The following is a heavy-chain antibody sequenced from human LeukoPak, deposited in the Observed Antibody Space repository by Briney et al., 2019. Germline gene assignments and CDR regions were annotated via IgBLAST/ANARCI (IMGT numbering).Heavy chain of an antibody. D-gene: IGHD4-17*01. J-gene: IGHJ3*02. Sequence: GGSLRLSCAGSGFSVSGNYMSWVRQAPGKGLEWVSNIYSGGRTYYADSVKGRFIISRDNSRDTVYLQMNSLGAEDTAVYYWARIMTTVTSDGFDIWGQGTMVTVSS. CDR1: GFSVSGNY. CDR3: ARIMTTVTSDGFDI. CDR2: IYSGGRT. V-gene: IGHV3-66*01.